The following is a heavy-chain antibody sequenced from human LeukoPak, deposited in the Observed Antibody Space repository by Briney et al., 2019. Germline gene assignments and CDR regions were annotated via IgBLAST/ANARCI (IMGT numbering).Heavy chain of an antibody. CDR3: AHRKATSWAHDY. J-gene: IGHJ4*02. CDR1: GFIVSSSY. Sequence: GGSLRLSCGASGFIVSSSYMSWVRQAPGKGLEWVSVIYSGGSGSTYYADSVKGRFTISRDNSKNALNLQMNSLRVEDTAVYHCAHRKATSWAHDYWGQGTLVTVSS. V-gene: IGHV3-53*01. CDR2: IYSGGSGST. D-gene: IGHD2-2*01.